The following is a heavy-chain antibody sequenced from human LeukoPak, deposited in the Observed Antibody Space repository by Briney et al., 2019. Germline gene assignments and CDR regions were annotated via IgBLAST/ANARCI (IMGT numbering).Heavy chain of an antibody. CDR1: GFTFSSYG. V-gene: IGHV3-33*01. CDR3: ARDAGYYDYVWGSYRPDAFDI. D-gene: IGHD3-16*02. CDR2: IWYDGSNK. J-gene: IGHJ3*02. Sequence: PGGSLRLSCAASGFTFSSYGMHWVRQAPGKGLEWVAVIWYDGSNKYYADSVKGRFTISRDNPKNTLYLQMNSLRAEDTAVYYCARDAGYYDYVWGSYRPDAFDIWGQGTMVTVSS.